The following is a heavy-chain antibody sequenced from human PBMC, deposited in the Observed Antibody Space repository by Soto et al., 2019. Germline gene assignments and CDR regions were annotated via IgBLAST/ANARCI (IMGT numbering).Heavy chain of an antibody. CDR2: TYYRSKWYN. V-gene: IGHV6-1*01. D-gene: IGHD6-13*01. CDR1: GDSVSSNSAA. CDR3: ARDPVAAAGTSLKGGWFDP. J-gene: IGHJ5*02. Sequence: SQTLSLTCAISGDSVSSNSAAWNWIRQSPSRGLEWLGRTYYRSKWYNDYAVSVKSRITINPDTSKIQFSLQLNSVTPEDTAVYYCARDPVAAAGTSLKGGWFDPWGQGTLVTVSS.